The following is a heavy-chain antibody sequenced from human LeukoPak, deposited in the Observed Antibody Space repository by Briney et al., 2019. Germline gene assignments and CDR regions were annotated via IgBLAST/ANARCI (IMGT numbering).Heavy chain of an antibody. J-gene: IGHJ4*02. D-gene: IGHD2-15*01. Sequence: GGSLRLSCAAPGFTFSSYAMHWVRQAPGKGLEWVAVISYDGSNKYYADSVKGRFTISRDNSKNTLYLQMNSLRAEDTAVYYCARDYCSGGSCHVLNYWGQGTLVTVSS. CDR3: ARDYCSGGSCHVLNY. CDR1: GFTFSSYA. V-gene: IGHV3-30*04. CDR2: ISYDGSNK.